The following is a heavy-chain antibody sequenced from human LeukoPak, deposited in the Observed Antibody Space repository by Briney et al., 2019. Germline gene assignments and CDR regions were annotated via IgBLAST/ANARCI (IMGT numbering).Heavy chain of an antibody. J-gene: IGHJ3*02. CDR1: GFTFTNYA. D-gene: IGHD3-9*01. V-gene: IGHV3-23*01. CDR3: VKRGRRDKGAFDI. Sequence: PGGSLRLSCAASGFTFTNYAMSWVRQAPGKGLECVSAISASGGNTYYADSVKGRFTISRDNSKNTLYLQMSTLRAEDTALYYCVKRGRRDKGAFDIWGQGTMVTVSS. CDR2: ISASGGNT.